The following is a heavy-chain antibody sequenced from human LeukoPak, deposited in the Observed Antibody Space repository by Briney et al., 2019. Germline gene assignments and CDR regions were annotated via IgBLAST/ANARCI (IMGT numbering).Heavy chain of an antibody. CDR3: AREGRYDILTGSANWFDP. CDR2: INPSGGST. CDR1: GYTFTSYY. Sequence: ASVKVPCKASGYTFTSYYMHWVRQAPGQGLEWMGIINPSGGSTSYAQKFQGRVTMTRDMSTSTVYMELSSLRSEDTAVYYCAREGRYDILTGSANWFDPWGQGTLVTVSS. J-gene: IGHJ5*02. D-gene: IGHD3-9*01. V-gene: IGHV1-46*01.